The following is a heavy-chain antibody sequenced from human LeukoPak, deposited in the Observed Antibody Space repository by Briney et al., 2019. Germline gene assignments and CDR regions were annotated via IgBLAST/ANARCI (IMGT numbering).Heavy chain of an antibody. D-gene: IGHD6-13*01. Sequence: SETLSLICAVYGGSFSGYYWSWIRQPPGKGLEWIGEINHSGSTNYNPSLTSRVTISVDTSKNQFSLKLSSVTAADTAVYYCATPASGSSSWAFDYWGQGTLVTVSS. CDR3: ATPASGSSSWAFDY. J-gene: IGHJ4*02. V-gene: IGHV4-34*01. CDR1: GGSFSGYY. CDR2: INHSGST.